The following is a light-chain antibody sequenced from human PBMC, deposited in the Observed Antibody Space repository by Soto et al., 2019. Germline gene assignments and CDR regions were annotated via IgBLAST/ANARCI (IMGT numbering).Light chain of an antibody. J-gene: IGLJ1*01. Sequence: QSVLTQPPSVSGAPGQRVTISWAGSSSNIGAGYDVYWYQRLPRTAPKLLIYGNNNRPSGVPDRFSGSKSGTSASLAITGLQAEDEALYYCQSYDTSLTAPYVFGTGTKLTVL. CDR1: SSNIGAGYD. V-gene: IGLV1-40*01. CDR2: GNN. CDR3: QSYDTSLTAPYV.